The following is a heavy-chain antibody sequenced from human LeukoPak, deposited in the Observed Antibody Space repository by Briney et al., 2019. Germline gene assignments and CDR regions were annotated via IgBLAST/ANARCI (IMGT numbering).Heavy chain of an antibody. CDR1: GGSFSGYY. Sequence: KASETLSLTCAVYGGSFSGYYWSWIRQPPGKGLEWIGEINHSGSTNYNPSLKSRVTISVDTSKNRFSLKLSSVTAADTAVYYCARGHEAVAGHYFDYWGQGTLVTVSS. D-gene: IGHD6-19*01. J-gene: IGHJ4*02. CDR2: INHSGST. CDR3: ARGHEAVAGHYFDY. V-gene: IGHV4-34*01.